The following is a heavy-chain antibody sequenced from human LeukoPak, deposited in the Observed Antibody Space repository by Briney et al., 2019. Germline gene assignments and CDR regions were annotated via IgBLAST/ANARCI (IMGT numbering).Heavy chain of an antibody. Sequence: VASVKVSCKASGGTFSSYAISWVRQAPGQGLERMGRIIPIFGTANYAQKLQGRVTITTEEYTNRDYMALSSLRYEDTAVYYCARDLEGLLFGGGDYDILGDWGQGTLVTVSS. J-gene: IGHJ4*02. CDR2: IIPIFGTA. V-gene: IGHV1-69*05. CDR1: GGTFSSYA. D-gene: IGHD3-9*01. CDR3: ARDLEGLLFGGGDYDILGD.